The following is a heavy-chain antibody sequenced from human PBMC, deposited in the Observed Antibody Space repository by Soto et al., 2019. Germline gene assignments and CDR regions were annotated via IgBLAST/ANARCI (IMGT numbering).Heavy chain of an antibody. CDR2: VYYSGST. J-gene: IGHJ4*01. D-gene: IGHD6-19*01. Sequence: PSETLSLTCTVSGDSMHSGDYYWSWVRQPPGKGLEWIGYVYYSGSTYYNPSLESRISISVAKNRFSLKLTSVTAADTAVYYCAKAHVMVVAGSTFDYWGHGPLVTVSS. V-gene: IGHV4-30-4*01. CDR1: GDSMHSGDYY. CDR3: AKAHVMVVAGSTFDY.